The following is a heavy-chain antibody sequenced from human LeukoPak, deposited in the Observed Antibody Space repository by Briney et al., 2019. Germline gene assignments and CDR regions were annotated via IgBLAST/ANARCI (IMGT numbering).Heavy chain of an antibody. V-gene: IGHV6-1*01. J-gene: IGHJ6*03. D-gene: IGHD2-15*01. Sequence: SQTLSLTCAISGDSVSSNTATWNWFRQSPSRGLEWLGRMYYRSEYYNDYAVSVKSRITISPDTSKNQFSLQLNSVTPEDTAVYYCVKGGYAYYYYMDVWGKGTTVTVSS. CDR3: VKGGYAYYYYMDV. CDR1: GDSVSSNTAT. CDR2: MYYRSEYYN.